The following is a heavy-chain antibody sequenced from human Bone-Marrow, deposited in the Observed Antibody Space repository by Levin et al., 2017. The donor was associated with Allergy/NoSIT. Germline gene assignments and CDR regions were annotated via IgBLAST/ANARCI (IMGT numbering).Heavy chain of an antibody. CDR1: GFTFSDHY. Sequence: LSLTCAASGFTFSDHYMDWVRQAPGKGLEWVGRTRNKANSYTTEYAASVKGRFTISRDDSKNSLYLQMNSLKTEDTAVYYCAREGFWSGYSPFDYWGQGTLVTVSS. CDR3: AREGFWSGYSPFDY. J-gene: IGHJ4*02. V-gene: IGHV3-72*01. CDR2: TRNKANSYTT. D-gene: IGHD3-3*01.